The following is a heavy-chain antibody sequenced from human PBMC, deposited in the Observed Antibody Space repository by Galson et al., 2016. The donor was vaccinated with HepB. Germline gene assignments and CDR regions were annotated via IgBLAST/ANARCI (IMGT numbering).Heavy chain of an antibody. J-gene: IGHJ6*01. CDR1: GFTFSSYA. CDR3: ALLQEHL. V-gene: IGHV3-30-3*01. Sequence: SLRLSCAASGFTFSSYAMHWVRQAPGKGLEWVAVISYDGSNKYYADSVKGRFTISRDNSKNTLYLQMNSFHQGPIGLPPGALLQEHLWG. CDR2: ISYDGSNK. D-gene: IGHD1-26*01.